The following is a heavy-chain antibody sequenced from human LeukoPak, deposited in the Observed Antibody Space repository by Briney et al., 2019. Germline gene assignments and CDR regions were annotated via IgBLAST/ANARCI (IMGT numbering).Heavy chain of an antibody. Sequence: QAGGSLRLSCAASGFTFSSYTMNWIRQAPGKGLEWISYIMRTAADVTSYADSVEGRFTISRDDAKNSLYLQMNSLRDDDTAVYYCVRDWSYAFDLWGQGTMVTVSS. CDR3: VRDWSYAFDL. CDR1: GFTFSSYT. V-gene: IGHV3-48*02. CDR2: IMRTAADVT. J-gene: IGHJ3*01.